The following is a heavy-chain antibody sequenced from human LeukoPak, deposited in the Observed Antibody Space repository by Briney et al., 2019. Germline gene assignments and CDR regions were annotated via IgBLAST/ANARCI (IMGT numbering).Heavy chain of an antibody. CDR1: GFTFSTYA. V-gene: IGHV3-30-3*01. CDR3: ARDAQAWGGYSYAYEFSYYFDY. D-gene: IGHD5-18*01. J-gene: IGHJ4*02. CDR2: ISYDGTNK. Sequence: PGRSLRLSCAASGFTFSTYAMLWVRQAPGKGLEWVTIISYDGTNKYYADSVKGRFTISRDNSKNTLYLQMNSLRGEDTAVYYCARDAQAWGGYSYAYEFSYYFDYWGQGTLVTVSS.